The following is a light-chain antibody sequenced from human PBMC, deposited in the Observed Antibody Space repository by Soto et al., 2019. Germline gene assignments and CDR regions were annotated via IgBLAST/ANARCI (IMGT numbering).Light chain of an antibody. CDR1: QSISSY. CDR2: FAS. Sequence: DIQMTQSPSSLSASVGDRVTLTCRASQSISSYLNWYQLKPWRPPKLLIYFASSLQAGVPSRFSGAGSETDFTLTITDLQAEDFTSYFCLHTDSVPYTFGQGT. J-gene: IGKJ2*01. V-gene: IGKV1-39*01. CDR3: LHTDSVPYT.